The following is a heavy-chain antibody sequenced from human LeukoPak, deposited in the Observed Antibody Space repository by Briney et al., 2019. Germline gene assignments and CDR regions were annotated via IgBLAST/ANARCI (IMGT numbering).Heavy chain of an antibody. D-gene: IGHD3-10*01. J-gene: IGHJ6*03. Sequence: GGSLRLSCAASGFTVGSNYMSWVRQAPGKGLEWVSVIYSGGSTYYADSVKGRFTISRDNSKNTLYLQMYSLRAEDTAVYYCASGSGSYRTPYYYMDVWGTGTTVTVSS. V-gene: IGHV3-53*01. CDR2: IYSGGST. CDR1: GFTVGSNY. CDR3: ASGSGSYRTPYYYMDV.